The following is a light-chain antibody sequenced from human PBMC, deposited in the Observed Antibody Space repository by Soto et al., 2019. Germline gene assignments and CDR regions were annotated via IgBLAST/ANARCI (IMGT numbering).Light chain of an antibody. CDR1: QTINSF. J-gene: IGKJ3*01. CDR2: AAS. CDR3: QQSSTTPLT. V-gene: IGKV1-39*01. Sequence: DIQLTQSPSSLSASVGDRVTITRRASQTINSFLNWYQQKPGKAPKLLIYAASSLQSGVPPRFSGGGSGTDFTLTISSLQPGDFATYYCQQSSTTPLTFGPGTKVDIK.